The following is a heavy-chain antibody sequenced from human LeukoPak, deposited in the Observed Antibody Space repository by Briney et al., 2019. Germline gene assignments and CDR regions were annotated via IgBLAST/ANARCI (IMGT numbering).Heavy chain of an antibody. CDR2: MNPSSGNT. CDR1: GYTFTSYD. V-gene: IGHV1-8*01. Sequence: ASVKVSCKASGYTFTSYDINWVRQATGQGLEWMGWMNPSSGNTGYAQKFQGRITMTRNTSISTAYMELSSLRSEDTAVYYCARGGRYGDYGYYYYYYMDVWSKGTTVTISS. D-gene: IGHD4-17*01. J-gene: IGHJ6*03. CDR3: ARGGRYGDYGYYYYYYMDV.